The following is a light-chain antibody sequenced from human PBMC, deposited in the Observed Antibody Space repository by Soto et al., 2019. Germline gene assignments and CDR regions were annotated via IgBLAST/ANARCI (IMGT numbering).Light chain of an antibody. Sequence: EIVMTQSPATLSVSPGDRATLSCRASQSVGSTLAWYQQKAGQAPRLLIYDVSTRATGVPVRFGGSGSGTEFTLTISSLQSEDFAVYYGQQYNNWPPWITFGQGTRLETK. V-gene: IGKV3-15*01. J-gene: IGKJ5*01. CDR1: QSVGST. CDR3: QQYNNWPPWIT. CDR2: DVS.